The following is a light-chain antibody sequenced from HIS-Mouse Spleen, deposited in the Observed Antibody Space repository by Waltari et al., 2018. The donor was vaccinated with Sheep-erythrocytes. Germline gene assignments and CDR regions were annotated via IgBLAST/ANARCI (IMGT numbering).Light chain of an antibody. V-gene: IGLV3-1*01. J-gene: IGLJ3*02. CDR2: QDS. CDR1: KLGDKY. Sequence: SYELTQPPSVSVSPGQTASITCPGDKLGDKYACWCQQKPGQSPVLVIYQDSKRPSGIPERFSGSNSGNTATLTISGTQAMDEADYYCQAWDSSSWVFGGGTKLTVL. CDR3: QAWDSSSWV.